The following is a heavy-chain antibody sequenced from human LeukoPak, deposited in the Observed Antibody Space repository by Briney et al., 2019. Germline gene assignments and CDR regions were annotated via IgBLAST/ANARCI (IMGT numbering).Heavy chain of an antibody. Sequence: PGGSLRLSCAASGFTFSSYAMRWVRQAPGKGLEWVSGISGSGGSTHYADYVKGRFTISRDNSKNTLYLQMNSLRAEDTAVYYCAKEGNTVVTRLTIDYWGQGTLVTVSS. J-gene: IGHJ4*02. V-gene: IGHV3-23*01. CDR3: AKEGNTVVTRLTIDY. D-gene: IGHD4-23*01. CDR2: ISGSGGST. CDR1: GFTFSSYA.